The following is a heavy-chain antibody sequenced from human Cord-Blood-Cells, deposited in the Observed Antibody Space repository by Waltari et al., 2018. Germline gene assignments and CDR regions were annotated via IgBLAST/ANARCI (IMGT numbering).Heavy chain of an antibody. CDR3: ARGGGYCSSTSCYAFDI. D-gene: IGHD2-2*01. Sequence: QVQLQESGPGLVKPSETLSLTCTVSGGSISSYYWSWIRQPPGKGLEWIGYIYYSGSTNYTPSLKSRVPISVDTSKTQFSLKLSSVTAADTAVYYCARGGGYCSSTSCYAFDIWRQGTMVTVSS. V-gene: IGHV4-59*01. CDR2: IYYSGST. J-gene: IGHJ3*02. CDR1: GGSISSYY.